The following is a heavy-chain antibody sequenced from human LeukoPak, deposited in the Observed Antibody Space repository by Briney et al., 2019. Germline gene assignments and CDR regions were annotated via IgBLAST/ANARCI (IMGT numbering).Heavy chain of an antibody. D-gene: IGHD2-2*01. Sequence: ASVKVSCKASAYTFTGCYMHWVRQAPGQGLEWMGWINLKSGGTSYAQKLQGRVTMTTDTSTSTAYMELRSLRSDDTAVYYCARRVATGYCSSTSCYDLGYWGQGTLVTVSS. CDR3: ARRVATGYCSSTSCYDLGY. CDR2: INLKSGGT. J-gene: IGHJ4*02. CDR1: AYTFTGCY. V-gene: IGHV1-2*02.